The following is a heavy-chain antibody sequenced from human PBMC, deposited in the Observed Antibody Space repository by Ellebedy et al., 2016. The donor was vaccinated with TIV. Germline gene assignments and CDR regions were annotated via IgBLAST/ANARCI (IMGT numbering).Heavy chain of an antibody. J-gene: IGHJ6*02. CDR1: GDSFGTSY. CDR2: IFYDAST. Sequence: MPSETLSLTCPVYGDSFGTSYFHCIRQPPGKRLEWIGYIFYDASTKYNPSLESRVTISVDTSKNPFSLKLNSVTAADTAVYYCARLDFYYGMDVWGQGTTVTVSS. V-gene: IGHV4-59*01. CDR3: ARLDFYYGMDV.